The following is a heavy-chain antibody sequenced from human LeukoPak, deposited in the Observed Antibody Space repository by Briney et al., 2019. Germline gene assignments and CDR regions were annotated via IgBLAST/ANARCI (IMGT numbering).Heavy chain of an antibody. Sequence: GGSLRLSCAASGFTFSSYGMHWVRQAPGKGLEWVAVISYDGSNKYYADSVKGRFTISRDNSKNTLYLQMNSLRAEDTAVYYCAKGARFLVTDFDYWGQGTLVTVSS. CDR2: ISYDGSNK. J-gene: IGHJ4*02. V-gene: IGHV3-30*18. CDR3: AKGARFLVTDFDY. D-gene: IGHD2-21*02. CDR1: GFTFSSYG.